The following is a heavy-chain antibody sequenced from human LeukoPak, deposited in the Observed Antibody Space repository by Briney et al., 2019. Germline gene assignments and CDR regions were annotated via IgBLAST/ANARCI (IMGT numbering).Heavy chain of an antibody. V-gene: IGHV5-51*01. CDR2: IYPGDSDT. Sequence: GESLKISCKGSGYTFSDYWIAWVRQMPGKGLEWMGIIYPGDSDTRYSPSFQGQVTISADKSISTAYLQWSSLKASDTAMYYCARGGEVPAFRVSWFDPWGQGTLVTVSS. D-gene: IGHD2-2*01. CDR3: ARGGEVPAFRVSWFDP. CDR1: GYTFSDYW. J-gene: IGHJ5*02.